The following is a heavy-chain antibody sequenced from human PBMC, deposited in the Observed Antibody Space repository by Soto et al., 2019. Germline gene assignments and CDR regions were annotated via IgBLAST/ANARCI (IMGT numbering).Heavy chain of an antibody. CDR1: GYTFTGYY. V-gene: IGHV1-2*02. D-gene: IGHD3-3*01. Sequence: GASVKVSCKASGYTFTGYYMHWVRQAPGQGLEWMGWINPNSGGTNYAQKFQGRVTMTRDTSISTAYMELSRLRSDDTAVYYCARRVSNDFWSGYPDYYYYGMDVWGQGXTVTVYS. CDR3: ARRVSNDFWSGYPDYYYYGMDV. J-gene: IGHJ6*02. CDR2: INPNSGGT.